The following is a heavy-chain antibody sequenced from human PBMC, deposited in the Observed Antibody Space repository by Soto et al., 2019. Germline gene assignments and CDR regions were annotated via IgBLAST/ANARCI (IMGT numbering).Heavy chain of an antibody. CDR2: ISGSGGST. CDR1: GFTFSSYA. Sequence: GGSLRLSCAASGFTFSSYAMSWVRQAPGKGLEWVSAISGSGGSTYYADSVKGRFTISRDNSKNTLYLQMNSLRAEDTAVYYCAKDKGGHYYGSGSYYHWGQGTLVTVSS. V-gene: IGHV3-23*01. J-gene: IGHJ5*02. D-gene: IGHD3-10*01. CDR3: AKDKGGHYYGSGSYYH.